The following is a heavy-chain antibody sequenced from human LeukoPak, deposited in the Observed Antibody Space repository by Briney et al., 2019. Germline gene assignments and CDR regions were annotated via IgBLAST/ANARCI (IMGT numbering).Heavy chain of an antibody. Sequence: GGSLRLSCAGSGFAFSNAWMNWVRQAPGKGLEWVGRIKSKVDGGTTDYAAPVKGRFTISRDDPKNTVYLQMNSLKTEDTAVYYGSTGGYDEDYWGQGTLVTVSS. V-gene: IGHV3-15*01. J-gene: IGHJ4*02. CDR3: STGGYDEDY. CDR2: IKSKVDGGTT. D-gene: IGHD3-3*01. CDR1: GFAFSNAW.